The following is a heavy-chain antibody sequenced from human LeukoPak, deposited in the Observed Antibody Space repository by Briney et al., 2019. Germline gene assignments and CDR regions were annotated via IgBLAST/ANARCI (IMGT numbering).Heavy chain of an antibody. CDR1: VFTFSING. V-gene: IGHV3-33*01. CDR3: AREGDWFDP. J-gene: IGHJ5*02. Sequence: GGSLRLSPAASVFTFSINGMHWVREAPGKGLERVAVIWYDGSNKYYADSVKGRFTISRDNSKNTLYLQMNSLRAEDTAVYYCAREGDWFDPWGQGTLVTVSS. CDR2: IWYDGSNK.